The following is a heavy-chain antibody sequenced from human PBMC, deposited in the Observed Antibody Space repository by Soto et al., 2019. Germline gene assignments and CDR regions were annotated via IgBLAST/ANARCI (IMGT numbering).Heavy chain of an antibody. J-gene: IGHJ4*02. D-gene: IGHD1-26*01. CDR3: AGARWAADYFDY. CDR2: ISGYNYKT. V-gene: IGHV1-18*01. Sequence: QVHLGQSGPEVKKPGASVKVSCKASGYTFTSYGISWVRQAPGQGLEWMGWISGYNYKTDYAQKFQDRVTVTTDVFTDTAYMEVRNLRSDDTAVYYCAGARWAADYFDYWGQGTLVTVSS. CDR1: GYTFTSYG.